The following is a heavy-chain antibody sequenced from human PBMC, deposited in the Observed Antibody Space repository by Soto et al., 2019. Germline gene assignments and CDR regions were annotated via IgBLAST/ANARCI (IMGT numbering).Heavy chain of an antibody. CDR2: IYPADSES. CDR1: GYSFTTYW. Sequence: PGESLKISCKGSGYSFTTYWIGWVRQMPGKGLEWMGIIYPADSESRYSPSFQGQVTISADKSISTAYLQWSSLRSEDTAVYYCARVRVGATGRYAFDIWGQGTLVTVSS. CDR3: ARVRVGATGRYAFDI. D-gene: IGHD1-26*01. V-gene: IGHV5-51*01. J-gene: IGHJ4*02.